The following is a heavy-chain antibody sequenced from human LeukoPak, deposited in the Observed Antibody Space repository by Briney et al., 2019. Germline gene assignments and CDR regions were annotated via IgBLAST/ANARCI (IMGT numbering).Heavy chain of an antibody. J-gene: IGHJ4*02. CDR3: ARRDDSSGYYYGGYDY. Sequence: ASVKVSCKASGYTFTSYDINWVRQATGQGLEWMRWMNPNSGNTGYAQKFQGRVTMTRNTSISTAYMELSSLRSEDTAVYYCARRDDSSGYYYGGYDYWGQGTLVTVSS. CDR1: GYTFTSYD. D-gene: IGHD3-22*01. CDR2: MNPNSGNT. V-gene: IGHV1-8*01.